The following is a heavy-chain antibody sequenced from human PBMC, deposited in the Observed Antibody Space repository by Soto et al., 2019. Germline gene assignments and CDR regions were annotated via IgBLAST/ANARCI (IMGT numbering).Heavy chain of an antibody. V-gene: IGHV3-23*01. CDR2: ITFSGATT. CDR3: AKKDPWFDS. J-gene: IGHJ5*01. CDR1: EFTFKNYV. Sequence: PGGSVRLSCAASEFTFKNYVMSWVRQAPGKGLEWVSAITFSGATTYYADSVKGRFAVSRDNSKATLYLQMNSLRAEDTAVYYCAKKDPWFDSWGQGT.